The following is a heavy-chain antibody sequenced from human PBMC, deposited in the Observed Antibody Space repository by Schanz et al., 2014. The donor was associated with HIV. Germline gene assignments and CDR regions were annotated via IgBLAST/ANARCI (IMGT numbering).Heavy chain of an antibody. D-gene: IGHD3-3*01. J-gene: IGHJ6*02. V-gene: IGHV3-30*18. CDR3: AKDQGYDFWSGYYNYYGMDV. CDR1: GFTFSSYG. Sequence: QVQLVESGGGLVQPGGSLRVSCAASGFTFSSYGMHWVRQAPGKGLEWVAVISYDGSDKYHADSVKGRFTISRDNSKNTLYLQMNSLRAEDTAVYYCAKDQGYDFWSGYYNYYGMDVWGQGTLVTVSS. CDR2: ISYDGSDK.